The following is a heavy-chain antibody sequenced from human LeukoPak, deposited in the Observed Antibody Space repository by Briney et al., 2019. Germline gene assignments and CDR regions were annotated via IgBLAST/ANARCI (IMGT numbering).Heavy chain of an antibody. D-gene: IGHD3-10*01. Sequence: GASVKVSCKASGYTFTGYYMHWVRQAPGQGLEWMGWINPNSGGTNYAQKFQGRVTMTRDTSISTAYMELSRLRSDDTAVYYCARGPMGGSGRSRCDYWGQGTLVTVSS. CDR2: INPNSGGT. V-gene: IGHV1-2*02. J-gene: IGHJ4*02. CDR3: ARGPMGGSGRSRCDY. CDR1: GYTFTGYY.